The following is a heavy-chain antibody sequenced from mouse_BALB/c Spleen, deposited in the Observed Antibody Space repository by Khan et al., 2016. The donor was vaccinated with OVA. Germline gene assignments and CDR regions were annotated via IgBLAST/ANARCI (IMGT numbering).Heavy chain of an antibody. D-gene: IGHD2-10*01. J-gene: IGHJ4*01. V-gene: IGHV2-6-1*01. CDR2: IWSDGST. Sequence: QMQLEESGPGLVAPSQSLSITCTISGFSLTNYGVHWVRLPPGKGLEWLVVIWSDGSTTYNSALKSRLSISKDNSKSQVFLKMNSLQTNDTALYSCARQPYYHYYVMDYWGQGTSVTVSS. CDR1: GFSLTNYG. CDR3: ARQPYYHYYVMDY.